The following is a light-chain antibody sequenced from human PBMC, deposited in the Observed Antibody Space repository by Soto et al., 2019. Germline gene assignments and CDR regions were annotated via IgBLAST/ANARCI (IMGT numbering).Light chain of an antibody. Sequence: DVVMTQSPLSLPVTLGQPASISCRSSQSPLYSDGNTYLNWFHQRPGQSPRRLIYKVSHRDSGGPDRFSGSGSGTDFKLQSNRVAAEDVGVYYYMQGTYWPYTFGQGTKLEIK. CDR3: MQGTYWPYT. V-gene: IGKV2-30*01. CDR2: KVS. CDR1: QSPLYSDGNTY. J-gene: IGKJ2*01.